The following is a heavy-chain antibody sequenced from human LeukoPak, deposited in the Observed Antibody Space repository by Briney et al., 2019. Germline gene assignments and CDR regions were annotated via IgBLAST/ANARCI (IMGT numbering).Heavy chain of an antibody. Sequence: ASVKVSCKASGYTFTGCYMHWVRQAPGQGLEWMGWINPNSGGTNYAQKFQGRVTMTRDTSISTAYMELSRLRSDDTAVYYCARGGMVRGVIPDYWGQGTLVTVSS. CDR1: GYTFTGCY. V-gene: IGHV1-2*02. CDR3: ARGGMVRGVIPDY. J-gene: IGHJ4*02. D-gene: IGHD3-10*01. CDR2: INPNSGGT.